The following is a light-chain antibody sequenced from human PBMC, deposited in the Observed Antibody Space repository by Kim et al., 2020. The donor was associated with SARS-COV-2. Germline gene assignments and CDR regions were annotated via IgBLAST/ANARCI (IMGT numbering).Light chain of an antibody. CDR1: QSISSY. J-gene: IGKJ2*01. V-gene: IGKV1-39*01. Sequence: SASVGDRVTITCRASQSISSYLNLYQQKPGKAPKLLIYGASSLQSGVPSRFSGSGSGTDFTLTISSLQPEDFATYYCQQSYSILYTFGQGTKLEIK. CDR2: GAS. CDR3: QQSYSILYT.